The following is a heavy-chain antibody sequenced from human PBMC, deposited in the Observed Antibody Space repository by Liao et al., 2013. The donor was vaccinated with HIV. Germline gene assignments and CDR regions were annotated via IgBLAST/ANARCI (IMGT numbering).Heavy chain of an antibody. Sequence: QVQLQESGPGLVKPSETLSLTCTVSGGSISSYYWSWIRQPAGKGLEWIGRIYTSGTTNYIPSLKSRLTISVDTSKNQFSLILTSVTAADTAVYYCARDAHWGYAFDIWGQGTMVTVSS. CDR3: ARDAHWGYAFDI. CDR2: IYTSGTT. D-gene: IGHD7-27*01. CDR1: GGSISSYY. J-gene: IGHJ3*02. V-gene: IGHV4-4*07.